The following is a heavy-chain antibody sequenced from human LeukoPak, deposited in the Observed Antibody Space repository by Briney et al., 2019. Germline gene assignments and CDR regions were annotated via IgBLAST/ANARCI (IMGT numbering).Heavy chain of an antibody. CDR3: AKGVVVPAATLDY. V-gene: IGHV3-23*01. D-gene: IGHD2-2*01. CDR2: ISAGGGST. CDR1: GFTFSNYA. Sequence: SGGSLRLSCAASGFTFSNYAMSWVRQAPGKGLEWVSTISAGGGSTNYADSVKGRFTISRDNSKNTLYLQMNSLRAEDTAVYYCAKGVVVPAATLDYWGQGTLVTVSS. J-gene: IGHJ4*02.